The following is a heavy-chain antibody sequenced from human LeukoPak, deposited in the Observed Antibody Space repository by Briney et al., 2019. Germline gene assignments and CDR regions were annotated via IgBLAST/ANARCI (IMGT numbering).Heavy chain of an antibody. CDR1: GSSISSGDYY. D-gene: IGHD3-10*01. V-gene: IGHV4-30-4*01. Sequence: PSQTLSLTCTVSGSSISSGDYYWTWIRQPPGKGLEWIGYIYYGGTTYYNPSLKSRVTISVDTSKNQVSLKLSSVTAADTAVYYCARSSGYYGSGSYVDPWGQGTLVTVSS. CDR2: IYYGGTT. CDR3: ARSSGYYGSGSYVDP. J-gene: IGHJ5*02.